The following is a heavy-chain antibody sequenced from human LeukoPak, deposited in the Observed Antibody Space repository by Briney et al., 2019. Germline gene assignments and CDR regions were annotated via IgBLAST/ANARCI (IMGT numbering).Heavy chain of an antibody. D-gene: IGHD3-10*01. V-gene: IGHV3-23*01. Sequence: GGSLRLSCAASGFTFSSYAMSWVRQAPGKGLEWVSAISGSGGSTYYADSVKGRFTISRDNSKNTPYLQMNSLRAEDTAVYYCAKDRGRYYFNYWGQGTLVTVSS. J-gene: IGHJ4*02. CDR1: GFTFSSYA. CDR2: ISGSGGST. CDR3: AKDRGRYYFNY.